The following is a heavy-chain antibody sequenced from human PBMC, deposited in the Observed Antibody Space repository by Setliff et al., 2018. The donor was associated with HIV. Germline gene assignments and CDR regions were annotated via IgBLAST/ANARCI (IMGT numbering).Heavy chain of an antibody. J-gene: IGHJ4*02. CDR1: VGSISSTNW. CDR3: GGNGCYSIDY. V-gene: IGHV4-4*02. CDR2: IYHSGST. Sequence: PSETLSLTCAVSVGSISSTNWWTWVRQPPGKGLEWIGEIYHSGSTHYNPSLQSRVTISVDKSKSQFSLKLNSVTAADTAVYYCGGNGCYSIDYWGQGTLVTVSS. D-gene: IGHD2-15*01.